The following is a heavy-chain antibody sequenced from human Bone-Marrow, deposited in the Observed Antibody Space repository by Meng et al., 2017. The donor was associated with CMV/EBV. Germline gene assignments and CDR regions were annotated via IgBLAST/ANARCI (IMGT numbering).Heavy chain of an antibody. D-gene: IGHD3-10*01. Sequence: ASVKVSCKTSGYTFTSYSMHWVRQAPGQGLEWMGIINPSGGSTNYAQKFQGRVTMTRDTSTSTAYMELSSLRSEDTAVYYCARDPGRDWGQGTLVTVSS. CDR1: GYTFTSYS. CDR2: INPSGGST. J-gene: IGHJ4*02. V-gene: IGHV1-46*01. CDR3: ARDPGRD.